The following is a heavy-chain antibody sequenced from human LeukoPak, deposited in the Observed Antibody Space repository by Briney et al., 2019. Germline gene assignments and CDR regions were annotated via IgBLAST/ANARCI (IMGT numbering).Heavy chain of an antibody. CDR2: IKSKTDGGTT. CDR3: TTDFGPYCSGGSCYYFDY. J-gene: IGHJ4*02. V-gene: IGHV3-15*01. D-gene: IGHD2-15*01. Sequence: GGSLRLSCAASGFTFSNAWMSWVRQAPGKGLEWFGRIKSKTDGGTTDYAAPVKGRFTISRDDSKNTLYLQMNSLKTEDTAVYYCTTDFGPYCSGGSCYYFDYWGQGTLVTVSS. CDR1: GFTFSNAW.